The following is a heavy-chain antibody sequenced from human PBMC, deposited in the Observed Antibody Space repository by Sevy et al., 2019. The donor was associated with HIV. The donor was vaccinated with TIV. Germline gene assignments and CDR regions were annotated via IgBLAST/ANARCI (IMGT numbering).Heavy chain of an antibody. Sequence: GGSLRLSCAASGFTFSSYSMNWVRQAPGKGLEWVSYISSSSSTIYYADSVKGRFTISRDNAKNSLYLQMNSLRDEDRAVYYCARGPGGANTAKDYYYYGMDVWGQGTTVTVSS. V-gene: IGHV3-48*02. CDR3: ARGPGGANTAKDYYYYGMDV. CDR2: ISSSSSTI. CDR1: GFTFSSYS. J-gene: IGHJ6*02. D-gene: IGHD3-16*01.